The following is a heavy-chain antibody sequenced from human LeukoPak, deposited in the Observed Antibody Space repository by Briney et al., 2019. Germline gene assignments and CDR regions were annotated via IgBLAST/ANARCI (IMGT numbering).Heavy chain of an antibody. V-gene: IGHV4-59*01. CDR3: ASMVRGENNWFDP. CDR2: IYYSGST. CDR1: GGSISSYY. D-gene: IGHD3-10*01. Sequence: SETLSLTCTVSGGSISSYYWSWIRQPPGKGLEWIGYIYYSGSTNYNPSLKSRVTISVDTSKNQFSLKLSSVTAADTAVYYCASMVRGENNWFDPWGQGTLVTVSS. J-gene: IGHJ5*02.